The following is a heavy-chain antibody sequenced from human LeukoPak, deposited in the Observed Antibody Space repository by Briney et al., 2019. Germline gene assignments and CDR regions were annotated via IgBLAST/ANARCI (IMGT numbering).Heavy chain of an antibody. CDR1: GYTFTSYG. CDR3: AREYGGFGGYCSSTSCYEGIQLPGY. J-gene: IGHJ4*02. Sequence: ASVKVSCKASGYTFTSYGISWVRQAPGQGLEWMGWISAYNGNTNYAQKLQGRVTMTTDTSTSTAYMELRSLRSDDTAVYYRAREYGGFGGYCSSTSCYEGIQLPGYWGQGTLVTVSS. D-gene: IGHD2-2*01. V-gene: IGHV1-18*01. CDR2: ISAYNGNT.